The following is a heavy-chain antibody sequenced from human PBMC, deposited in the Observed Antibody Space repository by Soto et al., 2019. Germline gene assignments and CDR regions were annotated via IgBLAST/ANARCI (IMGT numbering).Heavy chain of an antibody. Sequence: PSETLSLTCAVSGYSISSSNWWGWIRQPPGKGLEWIGYIYYSGTTYYNPSLKSRVTMSVDTSKNKFSLKLTSVTAVDTAVYYGARREIQVVIGDWGQGTLVSVPS. CDR1: GYSISSSNW. V-gene: IGHV4-28*01. CDR2: IYYSGTT. J-gene: IGHJ4*02. D-gene: IGHD1-26*01. CDR3: ARREIQVVIGD.